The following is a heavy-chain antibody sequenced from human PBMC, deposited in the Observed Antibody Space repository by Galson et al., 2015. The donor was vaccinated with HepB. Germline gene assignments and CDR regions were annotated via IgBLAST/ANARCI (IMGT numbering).Heavy chain of an antibody. V-gene: IGHV3-21*01. CDR2: ISRKSNYI. J-gene: IGHJ4*01. CDR1: GFTFKTYS. Sequence: SLRLSCAGSGFTFKTYSMNWVRQAPGKGLEWVSSISRKSNYIYYADSVKGRFTISRDNAKKSLFLQMNTLRAEDTAVYFCARPPVGDPDSGTPLYYFDSWGHGTLVIVSS. D-gene: IGHD3-10*01. CDR3: ARPPVGDPDSGTPLYYFDS.